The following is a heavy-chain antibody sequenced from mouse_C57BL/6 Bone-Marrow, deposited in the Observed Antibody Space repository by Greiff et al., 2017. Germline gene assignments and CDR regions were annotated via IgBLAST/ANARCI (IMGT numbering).Heavy chain of an antibody. D-gene: IGHD2-4*01. Sequence: EVQLVESGGGLVKPGGSLKLSCAASGFTFSSYTMSWVRQTPEKRLEWVATISGGGGNTYYPDSVKGRFTISRDNAKNTLYLQMSSLRSEDTALYYCARPYYDYDGWAYWGQGTLVTVSA. CDR1: GFTFSSYT. CDR2: ISGGGGNT. CDR3: ARPYYDYDGWAY. V-gene: IGHV5-9*01. J-gene: IGHJ3*01.